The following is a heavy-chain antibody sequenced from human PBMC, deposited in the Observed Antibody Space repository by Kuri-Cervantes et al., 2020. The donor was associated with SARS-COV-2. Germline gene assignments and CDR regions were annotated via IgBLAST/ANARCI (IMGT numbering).Heavy chain of an antibody. CDR1: GGSISSHY. CDR2: IYYSGST. V-gene: IGHV4-59*11. J-gene: IGHJ5*02. D-gene: IGHD4/OR15-4a*01. CDR3: ARDPNANHNNWFDP. Sequence: GSLRLSCTVSGGSISSHYRSWIRQPPGKGLEWIGYIYYSGSTNYNPSLKSRVTISVDTSKNQFSLKLSSVTAADTAVYYCARDPNANHNNWFDPWGQGTLVTVSS.